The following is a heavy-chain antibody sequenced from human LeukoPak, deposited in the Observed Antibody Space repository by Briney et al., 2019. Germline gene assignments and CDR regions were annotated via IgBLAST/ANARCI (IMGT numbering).Heavy chain of an antibody. J-gene: IGHJ5*02. D-gene: IGHD2-15*01. CDR3: ARESVVSGGIHH. CDR1: GLAFSAYK. CDR2: ISTDGYTT. V-gene: IGHV3-74*01. Sequence: GGSLRLSCAASGLAFSAYKMHWVRQAPRKGLVWVSRISTDGYTTDYADFVQGRFTASRDNTKNTWSLEMNSLRAEDTAVYYCARESVVSGGIHHWGQGTLVTVSS.